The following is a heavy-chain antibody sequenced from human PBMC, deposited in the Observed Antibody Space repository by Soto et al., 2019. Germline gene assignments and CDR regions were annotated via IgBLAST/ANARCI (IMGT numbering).Heavy chain of an antibody. J-gene: IGHJ3*02. Sequence: QVQLQQWGAGLLKPSETLSLTCAVYGGSFSGYYGSWIRQPPGKGLAWIREINHSGSTNYNPSLKSRVTISVDTSKHQFSLQLSAVTAADTAVYYCARSPQWLDLEDAFDIWGQGTMVTVSS. V-gene: IGHV4-34*01. CDR3: ARSPQWLDLEDAFDI. CDR2: INHSGST. CDR1: GGSFSGYY. D-gene: IGHD6-19*01.